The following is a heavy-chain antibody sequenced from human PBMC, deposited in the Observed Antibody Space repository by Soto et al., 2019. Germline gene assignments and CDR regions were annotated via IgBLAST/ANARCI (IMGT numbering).Heavy chain of an antibody. J-gene: IGHJ4*02. V-gene: IGHV3-48*03. CDR3: AREGPGGYDFWSGYFFEDQKYYFDY. Sequence: VGSLRLSGAASGFTFSSYEMNWFRQAPGKGLGWVSYISSSGSTIYYADSVKGRFTISRDNAKNSLYLQMNSLRAEDTAVYYCAREGPGGYDFWSGYFFEDQKYYFDYWGQGTLVTVSS. CDR1: GFTFSSYE. CDR2: ISSSGSTI. D-gene: IGHD3-3*01.